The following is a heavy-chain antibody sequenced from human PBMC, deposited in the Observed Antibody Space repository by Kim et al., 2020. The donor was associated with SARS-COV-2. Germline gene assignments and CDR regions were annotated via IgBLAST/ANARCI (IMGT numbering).Heavy chain of an antibody. D-gene: IGHD6-13*01. CDR1: GFTFSNYG. Sequence: GGSLRLSCAASGFTFSNYGMHWVRQAPGKGLEWVAVIWYDGSNKYYADSVKGRFTISRDNSKNTLYLQMNSLRAEDTAVYYCASDAQIAAAVPKYYFDYWGQGALVIVSS. J-gene: IGHJ4*02. CDR2: IWYDGSNK. CDR3: ASDAQIAAAVPKYYFDY. V-gene: IGHV3-33*01.